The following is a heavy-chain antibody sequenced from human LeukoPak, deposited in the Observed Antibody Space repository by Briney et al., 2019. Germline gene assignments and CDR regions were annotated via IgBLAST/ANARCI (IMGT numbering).Heavy chain of an antibody. CDR2: ISGSGNYI. D-gene: IGHD5-18*01. V-gene: IGHV3-21*01. CDR3: ARAAPKRGYTFGFDF. J-gene: IGHJ5*01. CDR1: GFNFSSYT. Sequence: GGSLRLSCTASGFNFSSYTMNWVRQAPGKGLEWVSSISGSGNYIYYAESLKGRFTVSRDNAKKSLYIQMNSLRADDTAMFFCARAAPKRGYTFGFDFWGQGTLVTVSS.